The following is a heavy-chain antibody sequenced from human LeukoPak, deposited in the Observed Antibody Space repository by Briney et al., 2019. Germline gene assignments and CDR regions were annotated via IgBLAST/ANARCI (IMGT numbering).Heavy chain of an antibody. D-gene: IGHD3-3*01. V-gene: IGHV4-34*01. J-gene: IGHJ4*02. CDR1: GESFSGHY. Sequence: PSETLSLTCAVYGESFSGHYWNWIRQPPGKGLEWIGKINHSGSTNYNPSLKSRVTISVDTSKNQFSLKVTSVSAADTGVYYCARDDEDFPFEYWGQGTQVTVSS. CDR2: INHSGST. CDR3: ARDDEDFPFEY.